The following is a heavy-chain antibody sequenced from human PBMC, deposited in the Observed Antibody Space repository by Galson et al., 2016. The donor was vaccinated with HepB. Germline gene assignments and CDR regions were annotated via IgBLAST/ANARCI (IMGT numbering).Heavy chain of an antibody. CDR2: IWYDGSNK. CDR1: GFSFSNYG. D-gene: IGHD1-26*01. Sequence: SLRLSCAASGFSFSNYGMHWVRQAPGKGLEWVAVIWYDGSNKYYADSVKGRLTISRDISKNTLYLQMNSLRAEDTAVYFCAKDYSGSYPIYYFDYWGQGTLVTVSS. J-gene: IGHJ4*02. V-gene: IGHV3-33*06. CDR3: AKDYSGSYPIYYFDY.